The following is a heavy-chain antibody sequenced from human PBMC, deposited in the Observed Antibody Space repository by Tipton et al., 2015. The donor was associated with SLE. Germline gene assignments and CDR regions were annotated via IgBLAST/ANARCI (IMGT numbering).Heavy chain of an antibody. Sequence: SLRLSCAVSGVTFNAYAMNWVRQAPGKGLEWVSLIHTAGSTYYADSVKGRFTISRDNSKNTLSLLMNSLRVEDTAVYYCVKGRLMGRAVVGKALVEYVDYWGHGPLVSVPS. V-gene: IGHV3-23*03. CDR1: GVTFNAYA. J-gene: IGHJ4*01. CDR3: VKGRLMGRAVVGKALVEYVDY. CDR2: IHTAGST. D-gene: IGHD3-22*01.